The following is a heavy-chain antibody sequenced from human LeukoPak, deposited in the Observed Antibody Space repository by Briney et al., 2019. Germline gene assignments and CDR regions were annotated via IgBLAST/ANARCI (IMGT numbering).Heavy chain of an antibody. J-gene: IGHJ6*03. CDR2: IWYDGSNK. CDR1: GFTFSSYG. Sequence: GRSLRLSCAASGFTFSSYGMHWVRQAPGKGLEWVAVIWYDGSNKYYADSVKGRFTISRDNSKNTLYLQMNSLRAEDTAVYYCARDPTPLTYYYYYYYMDVWGKGTTVTVSS. CDR3: ARDPTPLTYYYYYYYMDV. V-gene: IGHV3-33*01.